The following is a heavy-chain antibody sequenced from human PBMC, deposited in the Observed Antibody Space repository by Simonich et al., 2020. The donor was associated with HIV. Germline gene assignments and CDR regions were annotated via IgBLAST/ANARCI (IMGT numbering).Heavy chain of an antibody. D-gene: IGHD3-16*01. V-gene: IGHV3-30*07. Sequence: QVQLVESGGGVVQPGRSLRLSCAASGFTFSSYAMHWVRQAQGKGLEWVAVISYDGSNKYYADSVKGRFTISRDNSENTLSLQMNSLRAEDTAVYYCASGGSISSVWADDYWGQGTLVTVSS. J-gene: IGHJ4*02. CDR2: ISYDGSNK. CDR1: GFTFSSYA. CDR3: ASGGSISSVWADDY.